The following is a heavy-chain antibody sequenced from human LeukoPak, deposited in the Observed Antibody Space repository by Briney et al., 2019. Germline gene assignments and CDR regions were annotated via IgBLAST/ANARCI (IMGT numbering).Heavy chain of an antibody. CDR1: GGTFSGYA. J-gene: IGHJ4*02. CDR3: ARVFTNGDYYFDY. Sequence: SVKVSCKASGGTFSGYAISWERQAPGQGLEWMGGIIPIFGTANYAQKFQGRVTITADESTSTAYMELSSLRSEDTAVYYCARVFTNGDYYFDYWGQGTLVTVSS. V-gene: IGHV1-69*13. D-gene: IGHD4-17*01. CDR2: IIPIFGTA.